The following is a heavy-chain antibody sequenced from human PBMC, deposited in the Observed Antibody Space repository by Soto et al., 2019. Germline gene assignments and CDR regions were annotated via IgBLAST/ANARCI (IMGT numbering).Heavy chain of an antibody. J-gene: IGHJ3*02. V-gene: IGHV5-51*01. CDR2: IYPGNSNT. Sequence: LTISFTGSRYGFSIQWVAWLRQLPGKGLEWVGIIYPGNSNTMYSPSFQGQVTISADTALSTTYLQWDTLKPSDTAIYFCASDSHCNGGNCPMGGFDMWGQGTMVTVSS. CDR3: ASDSHCNGGNCPMGGFDM. D-gene: IGHD2-15*01. CDR1: RYGFSIQW.